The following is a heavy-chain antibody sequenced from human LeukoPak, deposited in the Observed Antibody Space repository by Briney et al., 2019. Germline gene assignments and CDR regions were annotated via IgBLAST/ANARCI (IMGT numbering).Heavy chain of an antibody. CDR1: GYTFTGYY. CDR2: INPNSGGT. J-gene: IGHJ4*02. V-gene: IGHV1-2*02. D-gene: IGHD5-24*01. Sequence: ASVKVSCKASGYTFTGYYMHWVRQAPGQGLEWMGWINPNSGGTNYAQKSQGRVTMTRDTSISTAYMELSRLRSDDTAVYYCARQGRDGYNQFDYWGQGTLVTVSS. CDR3: ARQGRDGYNQFDY.